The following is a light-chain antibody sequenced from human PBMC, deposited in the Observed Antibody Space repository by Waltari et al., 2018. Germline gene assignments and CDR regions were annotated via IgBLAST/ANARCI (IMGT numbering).Light chain of an antibody. V-gene: IGKV1-5*03. J-gene: IGKJ1*01. Sequence: DIQMTQSPSTLSASVGDRATITCRASPSISSWLAWYQQKPGKAPKFLIYKASNLESGVPSRFSGSGSGTEFTLTISSLQPDDFATYYCQHYNSFPWTFGQGTKVEIK. CDR2: KAS. CDR3: QHYNSFPWT. CDR1: PSISSW.